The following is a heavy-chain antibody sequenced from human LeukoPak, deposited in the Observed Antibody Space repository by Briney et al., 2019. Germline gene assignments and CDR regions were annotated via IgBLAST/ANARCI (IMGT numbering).Heavy chain of an antibody. V-gene: IGHV4-34*01. CDR2: INQGGST. CDR3: ARRGIWIQWNFEY. CDR1: GGAFNDYS. J-gene: IGHJ4*02. Sequence: SETLSLTCAVEGGAFNDYSWSWVRQSPEKGLEWIAEINQGGSTIYNPSLKNRVTMSIDTTRKHFSLQLASLTAADTAVYFCARRGIWIQWNFEYWGQGVLVTVSS. D-gene: IGHD5-12*01.